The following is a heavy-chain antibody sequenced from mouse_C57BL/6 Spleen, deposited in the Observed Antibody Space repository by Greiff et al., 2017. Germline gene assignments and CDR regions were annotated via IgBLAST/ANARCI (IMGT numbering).Heavy chain of an antibody. Sequence: VQLQQSGPELVKPGASVKISCKASGYAFSSSWMNWVKQRPGKGLEWIGRIYPGDGDTNYNGKFKGKATLTADKSSSTAYMQLSSLTSEDSAVYFCARGSFYAMDYWGQGTTLTVSS. J-gene: IGHJ2*01. V-gene: IGHV1-82*01. CDR2: IYPGDGDT. CDR3: ARGSFYAMDY. D-gene: IGHD2-3*01. CDR1: GYAFSSSW.